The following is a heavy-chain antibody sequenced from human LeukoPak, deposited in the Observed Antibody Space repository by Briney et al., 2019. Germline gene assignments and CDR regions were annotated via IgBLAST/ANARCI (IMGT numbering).Heavy chain of an antibody. CDR3: ARGGTHITIFGVVINDFDS. J-gene: IGHJ4*02. V-gene: IGHV4-30-4*08. D-gene: IGHD3-3*01. CDR1: SGSISSGDYY. Sequence: PSQTLSLTCTVSSGSISSGDYYWSWIRQPPGKGLEWIGYIYYSGSTYYKPSLKSRVTISVDTSKNQFSLKLSSVTAADTAVYYCARGGTHITIFGVVINDFDSWGQGTLVTVSS. CDR2: IYYSGST.